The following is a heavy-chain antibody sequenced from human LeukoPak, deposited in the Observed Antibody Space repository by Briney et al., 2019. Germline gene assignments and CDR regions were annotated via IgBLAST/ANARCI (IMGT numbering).Heavy chain of an antibody. CDR3: AREGTAGRYYFDY. Sequence: ASVKVSCKASGYTFSSCGITWVRQAPGQGLEWMGWISANNGNTNYAQKLQGRVTVTTDTSTSIAYMELRSLRSDDTAVYYCAREGTAGRYYFDYWGQGTLVTVSS. D-gene: IGHD3-10*01. V-gene: IGHV1-18*01. CDR2: ISANNGNT. CDR1: GYTFSSCG. J-gene: IGHJ4*02.